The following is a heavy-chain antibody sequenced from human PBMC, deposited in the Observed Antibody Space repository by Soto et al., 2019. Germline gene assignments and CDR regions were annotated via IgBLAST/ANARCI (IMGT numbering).Heavy chain of an antibody. CDR2: IRSKANNYAT. D-gene: IGHD4-17*01. Sequence: EVQLVESGGGLVQPGESLKLSCAVSGFTFSGSAMHWVRQASGKGLEWVGRIRSKANNYATAYAASVKVRFTISRDDSKNTAYLQMTSLKSEDTAVYYCTRGYGDYVRDYWGQGTLVSVSS. CDR1: GFTFSGSA. J-gene: IGHJ4*02. CDR3: TRGYGDYVRDY. V-gene: IGHV3-73*01.